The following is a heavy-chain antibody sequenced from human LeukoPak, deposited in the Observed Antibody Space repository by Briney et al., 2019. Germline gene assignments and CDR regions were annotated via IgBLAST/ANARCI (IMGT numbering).Heavy chain of an antibody. V-gene: IGHV3-23*01. CDR3: ARDAGYSSSWYPLANYFDY. CDR2: IGGYGDTT. J-gene: IGHJ4*02. CDR1: GFTFSSFA. Sequence: GGSLRLSCSASGFTFSSFAMNWVRQAPGKGLEWVSIIGGYGDTTYYTDSVKGRFTISRDNSKNTLYLQMNSLRAEDTAVYYCARDAGYSSSWYPLANYFDYWGQGTLVTVSS. D-gene: IGHD6-13*01.